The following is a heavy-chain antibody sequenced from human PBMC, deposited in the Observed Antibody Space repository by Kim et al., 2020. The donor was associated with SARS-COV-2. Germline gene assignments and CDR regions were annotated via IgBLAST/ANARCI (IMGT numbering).Heavy chain of an antibody. D-gene: IGHD3-10*01. V-gene: IGHV4-34*01. CDR2: IHHSGST. Sequence: SETLSLTCAVYGGSFSGYYWSWIRQPPGKGLEWIGEIHHSGSTNYNPSLKSRVTISVDTSKNQFSLKLSSVTAADTAVYYCARSVYLYGSGSYNIWGQGTMVTVSS. CDR3: ARSVYLYGSGSYNI. J-gene: IGHJ3*02. CDR1: GGSFSGYY.